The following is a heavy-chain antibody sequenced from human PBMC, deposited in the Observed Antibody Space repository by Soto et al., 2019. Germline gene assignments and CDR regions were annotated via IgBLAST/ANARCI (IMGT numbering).Heavy chain of an antibody. CDR1: GGSISSSNW. J-gene: IGHJ3*02. V-gene: IGHV4-4*02. CDR2: IYHSGST. CDR3: ARDEGIAVASYGAFDI. D-gene: IGHD6-19*01. Sequence: SETLSLTCAVSGGSISSSNWWSWVRQPPGKGLEWIGEIYHSGSTNYNPSLKSRVTISVDKSKNQFSLKLSSVTAADTAVYYCARDEGIAVASYGAFDIWGQGTMVTVSS.